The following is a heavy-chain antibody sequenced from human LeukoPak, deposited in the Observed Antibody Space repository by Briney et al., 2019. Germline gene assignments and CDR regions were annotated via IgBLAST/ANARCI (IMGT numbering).Heavy chain of an antibody. Sequence: GESLRLSCVLSGLTFSDAWMSWVRQAPGKGLEWVGRIRNDRITDYAAPVQGRFSISRDNSKNTFYLQMNSLRTEDTGMYFCTWMATIFTVNYWGQGTLVTVS. CDR2: IRNDRIT. CDR3: TWMATIFTVNY. CDR1: GLTFSDAW. D-gene: IGHD5-12*01. V-gene: IGHV3-15*01. J-gene: IGHJ4*02.